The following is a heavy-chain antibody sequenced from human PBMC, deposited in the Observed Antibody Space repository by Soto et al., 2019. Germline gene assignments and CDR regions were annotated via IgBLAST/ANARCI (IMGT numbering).Heavy chain of an antibody. CDR1: GFTFSSYA. J-gene: IGHJ2*01. V-gene: IGHV3-23*01. CDR3: AKGTYAYCGGDCYNKPNILFDL. CDR2: ISGSGGST. D-gene: IGHD2-21*02. Sequence: SLRLSCAASGFTFSSYAMSWVRQAPGKGLEWVSAISGSGGSTYYADSVKGRFTISRDNSKNTLYLQMNSLRAEDTAVYYCAKGTYAYCGGDCYNKPNILFDLWGRGTLVTVSS.